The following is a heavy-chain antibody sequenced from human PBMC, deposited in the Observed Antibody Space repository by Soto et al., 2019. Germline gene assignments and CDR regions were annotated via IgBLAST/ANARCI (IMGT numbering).Heavy chain of an antibody. Sequence: PSETLSLTCAVSGGSISSSNWWSWVRQPPGKGLEWIGEIYHSGSTNYNPSLKSRVTISVDKSKNQFSLKLSSVTAADTAVYYCAVEYYYGSGSYPTPYYYGMDVWGQGTTVT. CDR1: GGSISSSNW. CDR2: IYHSGST. D-gene: IGHD3-10*01. CDR3: AVEYYYGSGSYPTPYYYGMDV. V-gene: IGHV4-4*02. J-gene: IGHJ6*02.